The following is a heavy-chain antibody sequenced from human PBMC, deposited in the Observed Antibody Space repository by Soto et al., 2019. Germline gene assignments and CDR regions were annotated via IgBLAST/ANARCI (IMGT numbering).Heavy chain of an antibody. CDR1: GGSINSYY. CDR2: IYNSGST. V-gene: IGHV4-59*01. Sequence: QVQLQESGPGLVKPSETLSLTCTVSGGSINSYYLSWIRQPPGKGLEWIGYIYNSGSTNSNPSLTSRVTISVDTSKNQFSLKLSSVTAADTAVYYCASGRYLQLPGYWGQGTLVTVSS. J-gene: IGHJ4*02. CDR3: ASGRYLQLPGY. D-gene: IGHD1-1*01.